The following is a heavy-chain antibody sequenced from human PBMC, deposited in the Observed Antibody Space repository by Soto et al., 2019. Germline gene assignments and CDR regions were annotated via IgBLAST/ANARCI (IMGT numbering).Heavy chain of an antibody. CDR1: GGSISSGGYY. J-gene: IGHJ5*02. V-gene: IGHV4-31*03. CDR2: IYYSGST. Sequence: SETLSLTCTVSGGSISSGGYYWSWIRQHPGKGLEWIGYIYYSGSTYYNLSLKSRVTISVDTSKNQFSLKLSSVTAADTAVYYCAREVRFGSSTRWDWFDPWGQGTLVTVSS. CDR3: AREVRFGSSTRWDWFDP. D-gene: IGHD2-2*01.